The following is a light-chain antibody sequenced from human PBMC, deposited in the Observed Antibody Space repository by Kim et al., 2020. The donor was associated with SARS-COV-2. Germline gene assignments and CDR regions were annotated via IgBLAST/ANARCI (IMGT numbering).Light chain of an antibody. V-gene: IGLV1-51*01. J-gene: IGLJ2*01. Sequence: GQKVTIYCAGSSCNIGNNYVSWYHQRTGTAPKLLIYDNNKRPSGIPDRFSGSKSGTSATLGITGLQTRDEAVYYCGTWDSSLSAVVFGGGTQLTVL. CDR1: SCNIGNNY. CDR2: DNN. CDR3: GTWDSSLSAVV.